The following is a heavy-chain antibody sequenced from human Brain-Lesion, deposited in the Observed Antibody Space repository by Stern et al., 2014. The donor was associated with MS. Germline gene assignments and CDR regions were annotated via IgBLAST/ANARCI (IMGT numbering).Heavy chain of an antibody. D-gene: IGHD5-18*01. CDR3: ASGYRIFDY. CDR2: IHPSGSA. CDR1: GGSISSGSDY. V-gene: IGHV4-61*02. Sequence: QVQLQESGPGLVKPSQTLSLTCTVSGGSISSGSDYWSWIRQPVGKGLEWIGRIHPSGSAFSTPSLKSRVPISTDTSMNQFSLELNSATAADTAIYYCASGYRIFDYWGQGILVTVSS. J-gene: IGHJ4*02.